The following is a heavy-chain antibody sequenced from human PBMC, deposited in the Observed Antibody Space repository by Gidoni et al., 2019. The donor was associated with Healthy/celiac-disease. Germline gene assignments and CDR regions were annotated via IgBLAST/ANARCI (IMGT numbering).Heavy chain of an antibody. J-gene: IGHJ5*02. CDR2: ISSSGSTI. CDR1: GFTCSDYY. D-gene: IGHD6-13*01. Sequence: QVQLVESGGGWVKPGGSLRLSCAASGFTCSDYYMSWIRQAPGKGLGLVSYISSSGSTISYADSVKGRFTISRDNAKNSLYLQMNSLRAEDTAVYYCARETGGSSRQFDPWGQGTLVTVSS. V-gene: IGHV3-11*01. CDR3: ARETGGSSRQFDP.